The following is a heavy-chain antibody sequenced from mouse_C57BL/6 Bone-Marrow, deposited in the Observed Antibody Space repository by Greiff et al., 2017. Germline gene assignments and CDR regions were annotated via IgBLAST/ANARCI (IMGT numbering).Heavy chain of an antibody. CDR2: IYPGDGDT. J-gene: IGHJ3*01. CDR3: AREGRLYYDPWFAY. CDR1: GYAFSSSW. D-gene: IGHD2-4*01. V-gene: IGHV1-82*01. Sequence: QVQLQQSGPELVKPGASVKISCKASGYAFSSSWMNWVKQRPGKGLEWIGRIYPGDGDTNYHGKFKGKATLTADKSSSTAYMPLSHLTSEDSAVYLCAREGRLYYDPWFAYWGQGTLVTVSA.